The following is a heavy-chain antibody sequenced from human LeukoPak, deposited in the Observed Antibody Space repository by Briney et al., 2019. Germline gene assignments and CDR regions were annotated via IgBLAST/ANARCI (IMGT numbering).Heavy chain of an antibody. CDR3: ARVPAEIGGYYPEYFRH. Sequence: PGGSLRLSCAASGFTFSTYWMHWVRQAPGKGLVWVSRIKSDGSTNYADSAKGRFTISRDNAKNTVSLQMNTLRPEDTAVYYCARVPAEIGGYYPEYFRHWGQGTLVTVSS. D-gene: IGHD3-22*01. CDR2: IKSDGST. V-gene: IGHV3-74*01. CDR1: GFTFSTYW. J-gene: IGHJ1*01.